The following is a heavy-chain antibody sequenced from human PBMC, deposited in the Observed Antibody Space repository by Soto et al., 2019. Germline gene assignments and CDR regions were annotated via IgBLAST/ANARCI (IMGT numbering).Heavy chain of an antibody. D-gene: IGHD5-12*01. V-gene: IGHV3-53*01. CDR2: INTAGDT. Sequence: PGGSLRLSCAASGFPVSSNYMTWVRQTPGKGLEWVSLINTAGDTYYTDSVKGRFTLSRDNSKNMLYLQMNSLRHDDTGVYYCARDRWLRSDLYYYGLDVWGQGTTVTVSS. CDR1: GFPVSSNY. J-gene: IGHJ6*02. CDR3: ARDRWLRSDLYYYGLDV.